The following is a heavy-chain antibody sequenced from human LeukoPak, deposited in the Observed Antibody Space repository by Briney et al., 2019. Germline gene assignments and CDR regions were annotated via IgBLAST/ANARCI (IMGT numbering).Heavy chain of an antibody. V-gene: IGHV5-51*01. Sequence: GESLKISCKGSGYSFTSYWIGWVRQMPGKGLEWMGIIYPGDSDTRYSPSFQGQVTISADKSISTAYLRWSSLKASDTAMYYCARHDSSGWYSFDYWGQGTLVTVSS. CDR2: IYPGDSDT. CDR3: ARHDSSGWYSFDY. J-gene: IGHJ4*02. D-gene: IGHD6-19*01. CDR1: GYSFTSYW.